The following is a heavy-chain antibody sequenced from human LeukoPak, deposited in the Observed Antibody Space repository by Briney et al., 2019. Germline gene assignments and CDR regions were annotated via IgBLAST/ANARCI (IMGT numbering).Heavy chain of an antibody. Sequence: PSETLSHTCAVSGYSISSGYYWGRIRQPPGKGLEWIGSIYHSGSTYYNPSLKSRVTISVDTSKNQFSLKLSSVTAADTAVYYCVLSYYYSYYMDVWGKGTPVTVSS. CDR3: VLSYYYSYYMDV. CDR1: GYSISSGYY. V-gene: IGHV4-38-2*01. J-gene: IGHJ6*03. CDR2: IYHSGST.